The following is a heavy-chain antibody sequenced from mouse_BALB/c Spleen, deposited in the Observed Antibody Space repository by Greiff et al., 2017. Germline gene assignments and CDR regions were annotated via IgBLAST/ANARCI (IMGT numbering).Heavy chain of an antibody. D-gene: IGHD2-1*01. CDR1: GYTFTSYY. CDR3: TRTIYYVNFYAMDY. CDR2: INPSNGGT. Sequence: VQLQQSGAELVKPGASVKLSCKASGYTFTSYYMYWVKQRPGQGLEWIGGINPSNGGTNFNEKFKSKATLTVDKSSSTAYMQLSSLTSEDSAVYYCTRTIYYVNFYAMDYWGQGTSVTVSS. J-gene: IGHJ4*01. V-gene: IGHV1S81*02.